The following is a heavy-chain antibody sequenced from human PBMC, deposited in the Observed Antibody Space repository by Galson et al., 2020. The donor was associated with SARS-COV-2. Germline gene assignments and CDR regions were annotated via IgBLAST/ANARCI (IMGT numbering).Heavy chain of an antibody. J-gene: IGHJ3*02. CDR1: EFTFDDYG. CDR2: INWDGGST. CDR3: VGGLPIPAFDI. D-gene: IGHD2-21*01. Sequence: GESLKISCAASEFTFDDYGMSWVRQAPGKGLEWVSGINWDGGSTGYADSVRGRFTISRDNAKNSLYLQMNSLRAEDTALYHCVGGLPIPAFDIWGQGTMVTVSS. V-gene: IGHV3-20*01.